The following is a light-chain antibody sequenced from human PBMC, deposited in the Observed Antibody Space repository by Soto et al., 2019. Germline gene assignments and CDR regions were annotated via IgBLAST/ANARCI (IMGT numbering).Light chain of an antibody. CDR3: QTWGTGIHV. CDR1: SGHSSYA. V-gene: IGLV4-69*01. Sequence: QPVLTQSPSASASRGASVKLTCTLSSGHSSYAIAWHQQQPEKGPRYLMKLNSDGSHSKGDGIPDRFSGSSSGAERYLTISSLQSEDEADYYCQTWGTGIHVFGTGTNLTVL. J-gene: IGLJ1*01. CDR2: LNSDGSH.